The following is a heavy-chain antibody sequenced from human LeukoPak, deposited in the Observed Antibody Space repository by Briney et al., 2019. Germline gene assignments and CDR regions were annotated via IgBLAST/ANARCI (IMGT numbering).Heavy chain of an antibody. D-gene: IGHD6-6*01. Sequence: GGSLRLSCAASGFTFSNYWMHWVRQAPGKGLVWVSRINSDGSSTSYADSVRGRFTISRDYATNTLYLQMNSLRAEDTAVYYCARGGVYSTSAVDYWGQGTLVTVSS. CDR2: INSDGSST. V-gene: IGHV3-74*01. CDR3: ARGGVYSTSAVDY. CDR1: GFTFSNYW. J-gene: IGHJ4*02.